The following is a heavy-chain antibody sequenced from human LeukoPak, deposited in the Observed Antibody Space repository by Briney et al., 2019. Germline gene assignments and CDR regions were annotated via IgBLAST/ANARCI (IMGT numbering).Heavy chain of an antibody. D-gene: IGHD3-10*01. CDR1: GFTFCSYG. J-gene: IGHJ4*02. CDR3: ARDLGNYDSRSSYFDY. Sequence: PGGSLRLSCAASGFTFCSYGLYWVRQAPGKGLEWVALIWYDGSKKYYADSVKGRFTISRDTSKNTLYLQMNSLRGEDTAVYYCARDLGNYDSRSSYFDYWGQGTLVTVSS. CDR2: IWYDGSKK. V-gene: IGHV3-33*07.